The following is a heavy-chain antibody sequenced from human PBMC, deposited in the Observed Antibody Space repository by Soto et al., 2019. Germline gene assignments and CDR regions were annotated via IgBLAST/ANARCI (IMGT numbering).Heavy chain of an antibody. J-gene: IGHJ4*02. CDR3: ATGLLGYCSGCSCYSDS. D-gene: IGHD2-15*01. CDR1: AYTFTNYA. V-gene: IGHV1-18*01. CDR2: ISGDNGNT. Sequence: QVQLVQSGAEVKKPGASVRVSCQTSAYTFTNYAVSWVRQAPGQGLEWMGWISGDNGNTIYAQKFQGRVTMTTDTSMRKAYMELRSLRSDDTAVYYCATGLLGYCSGCSCYSDSWGQGTLVTVSS.